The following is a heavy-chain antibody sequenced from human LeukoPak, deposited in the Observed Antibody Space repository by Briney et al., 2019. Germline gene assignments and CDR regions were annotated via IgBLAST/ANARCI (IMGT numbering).Heavy chain of an antibody. Sequence: PSETLSLTCTVSGGSISTGSSNYWGWIRQPPGKGLEWIASIYYSGSTYYNPSLKSRVTMCVDTSKNQFSLKLSSVTAADTAVYYCARLNRIKYCGGDCYPYWGQGTLVTVSS. D-gene: IGHD2-21*02. V-gene: IGHV4-39*01. CDR3: ARLNRIKYCGGDCYPY. J-gene: IGHJ4*02. CDR1: GGSISTGSSNY. CDR2: IYYSGST.